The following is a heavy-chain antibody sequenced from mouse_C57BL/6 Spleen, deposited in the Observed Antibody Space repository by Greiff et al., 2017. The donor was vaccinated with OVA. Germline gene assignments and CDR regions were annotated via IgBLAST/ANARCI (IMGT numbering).Heavy chain of an antibody. CDR1: GFSLTSYG. CDR2: IWSGGST. Sequence: QVQLQQSGPGLVQPSQSLSITCTVSGFSLTSYGVHWVRQSPGKGLEWLGVIWSGGSTDYNAAFISRLSISKDNSKRQVFFKMNSLQADDTAIYYCARLYSNYVNYAMDYWGQGTSVTVSS. V-gene: IGHV2-2*01. J-gene: IGHJ4*01. CDR3: ARLYSNYVNYAMDY. D-gene: IGHD2-5*01.